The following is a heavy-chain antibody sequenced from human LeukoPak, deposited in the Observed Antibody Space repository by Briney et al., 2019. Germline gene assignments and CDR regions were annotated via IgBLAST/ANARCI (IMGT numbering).Heavy chain of an antibody. V-gene: IGHV3-30-3*01. D-gene: IGHD3-10*01. J-gene: IGHJ4*02. CDR1: GFTFSSYA. Sequence: GGSLRLSCAASGFTFSSYAMHWVRQAPGQGLEWVAVISYDGSNEYYADSVKGRITISRDNSKNTLYLQMNSLRAEDTAVYHCAREVYYASGGPFDYWGQGTLVTVSS. CDR2: ISYDGSNE. CDR3: AREVYYASGGPFDY.